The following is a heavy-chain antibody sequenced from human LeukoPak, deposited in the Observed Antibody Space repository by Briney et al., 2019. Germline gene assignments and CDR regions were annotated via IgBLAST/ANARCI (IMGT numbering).Heavy chain of an antibody. D-gene: IGHD3-22*01. V-gene: IGHV3-23*01. Sequence: GGSLRLSCAASGFTFSSYAMSWVRQAPGKGLEWVSAISGSGGSTYYADSVKDRFTISRDNSKNTLYLQMNSLRAEDTAVYYCAKDPWYYDSSGYLTYWGQGTLVTVSS. J-gene: IGHJ4*02. CDR2: ISGSGGST. CDR1: GFTFSSYA. CDR3: AKDPWYYDSSGYLTY.